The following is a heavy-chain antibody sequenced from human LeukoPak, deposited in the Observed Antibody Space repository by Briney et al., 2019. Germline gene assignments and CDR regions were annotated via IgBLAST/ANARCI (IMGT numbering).Heavy chain of an antibody. J-gene: IGHJ4*02. D-gene: IGHD3-10*01. V-gene: IGHV5-51*01. CDR1: GSLFTSYW. Sequence: GGSLQISWKGSGSLFTSYWIGWVRQLPGKGLEWMGIIYHGDSDTRYSPSFQGQVTISADKSISTAYLQWSSLKASDTAMYYCARHKYYGSGSYFGYWGQGTLVTVSS. CDR2: IYHGDSDT. CDR3: ARHKYYGSGSYFGY.